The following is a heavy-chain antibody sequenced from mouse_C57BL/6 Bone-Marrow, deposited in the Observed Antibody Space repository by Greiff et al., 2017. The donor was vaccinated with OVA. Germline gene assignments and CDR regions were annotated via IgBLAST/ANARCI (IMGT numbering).Heavy chain of an antibody. CDR2: IYPGSGST. CDR3: ARRITTVVASDY. D-gene: IGHD1-1*01. CDR1: GYTFTSYW. J-gene: IGHJ2*01. Sequence: QVQLQQPGAELVKPGASVKMSCKASGYTFTSYWITWVTQRPGQGLEWIGDIYPGSGSTNYNEKFKSKATLTVYTSSSTAYMQLSSLTSEDSAVYYCARRITTVVASDYWGQGTTLTVSS. V-gene: IGHV1-55*01.